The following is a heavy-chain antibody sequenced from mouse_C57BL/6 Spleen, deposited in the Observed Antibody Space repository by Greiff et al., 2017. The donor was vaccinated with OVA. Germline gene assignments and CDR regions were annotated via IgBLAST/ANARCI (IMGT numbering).Heavy chain of an antibody. CDR1: GFSLTSYG. CDR2: IWRGGST. J-gene: IGHJ4*01. V-gene: IGHV2-5*01. CDR3: AKKGLPGYYYAMDY. Sequence: VNVVESGPGLVQPSQSLSITCTVSGFSLTSYGVHWVRQSPGKGLEWLGVIWRGGSTDYNAAFMSRLSITKDNSKSQVFFKMNSLQADDTAIYYCAKKGLPGYYYAMDYWGQGTSVTVSS. D-gene: IGHD3-1*01.